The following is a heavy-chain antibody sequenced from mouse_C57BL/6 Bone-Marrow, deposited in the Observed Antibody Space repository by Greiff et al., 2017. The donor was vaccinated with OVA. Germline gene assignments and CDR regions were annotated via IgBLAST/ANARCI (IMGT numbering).Heavy chain of an antibody. CDR2: IWRGGST. V-gene: IGHV2-5*01. Sequence: VQLVESGPGLVQPSQSLSITCTVSGFSLTSYGVHWVRQSPGKGLEWLGVIWRGGSTDYNAAFMSRLSITKDNSKSQVFFKMNSLQADDTAIYDCAKNGWLLGYFDYWGQGTTLTVSS. CDR3: AKNGWLLGYFDY. D-gene: IGHD2-3*01. J-gene: IGHJ2*01. CDR1: GFSLTSYG.